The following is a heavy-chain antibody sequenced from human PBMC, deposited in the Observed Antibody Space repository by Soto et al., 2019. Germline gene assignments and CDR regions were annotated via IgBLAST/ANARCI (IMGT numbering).Heavy chain of an antibody. D-gene: IGHD3-22*01. CDR1: GGDFSSYS. V-gene: IGHV1-69*01. CDR2: IIPMFGTP. CDR3: ARDLGPSFYYDSDGPLNPFDI. J-gene: IGHJ3*02. Sequence: QVQLVQSGAEVKKPGSSVKVSCKTSGGDFSSYSMNWVRQAPGQGPEWMGGIIPMFGTPNYAPRFQGRVTIAADESTTTVYMELSSLTSEDTAVYYCARDLGPSFYYDSDGPLNPFDIWGQGTMVTLSS.